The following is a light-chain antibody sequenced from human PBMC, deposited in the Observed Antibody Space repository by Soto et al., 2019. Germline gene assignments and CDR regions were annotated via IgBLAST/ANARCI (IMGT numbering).Light chain of an antibody. CDR2: AAS. CDR3: QQSYSTPRT. J-gene: IGKJ1*01. CDR1: QSISSY. V-gene: IGKV1-39*01. Sequence: IQLTQSPSSLSASVGDRVTITFRASQSISSYLNWYQQKPGKAPKLLIYAASSLQSGVPSRFSGSGSRTDFTLTISSLQPEDFATYYCQQSYSTPRTFGQGTKVDIK.